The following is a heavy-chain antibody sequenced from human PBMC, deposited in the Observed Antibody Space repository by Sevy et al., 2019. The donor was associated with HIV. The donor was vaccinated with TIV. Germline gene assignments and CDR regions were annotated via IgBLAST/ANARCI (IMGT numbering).Heavy chain of an antibody. J-gene: IGHJ6*02. CDR2: ISSSSNFV. V-gene: IGHV3-21*06. Sequence: GGSLRLSCTASGFPFSSYDMNWVRQAPGQGLEWISSISSSSNFVYQADSVKGRFTISRDNAKNSLFLQMNSLTVEDTAVYHCARDRGVPRTWGRYQYGMDVWGQGTLVTVSS. CDR1: GFPFSSYD. CDR3: ARDRGVPRTWGRYQYGMDV. D-gene: IGHD3-10*01.